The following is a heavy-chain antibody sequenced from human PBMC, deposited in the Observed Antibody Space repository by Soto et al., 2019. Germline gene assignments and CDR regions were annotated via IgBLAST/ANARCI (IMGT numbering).Heavy chain of an antibody. CDR2: IKQDGSEK. CDR1: GFTFSNYW. CDR3: ARVEGAYYGSGSYGCDY. V-gene: IGHV3-7*01. J-gene: IGHJ4*02. D-gene: IGHD3-10*01. Sequence: EVQLVESGGGLVQPGGSLSLSCAASGFTFSNYWMTWVRQAPGKGLEWVANIKQDGSEKYYVDSVKGRSTISRDNAKNSVYLHMDSLRVEDTAVYYCARVEGAYYGSGSYGCDYWVQGSLVTVSS.